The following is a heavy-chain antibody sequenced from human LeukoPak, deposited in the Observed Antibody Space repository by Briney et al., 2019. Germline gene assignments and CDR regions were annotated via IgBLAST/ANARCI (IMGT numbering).Heavy chain of an antibody. CDR2: IIPIFGTA. Sequence: SVKVSCKASGGTFSSYAISWVRQAPGQGPEWMGRIIPIFGTANYAQKFQGRVTITTDESTSTAYMELSSLRSEDTAVYYCARTYYYGSGSPNQFDPWGQGTLVTVSS. D-gene: IGHD3-10*01. J-gene: IGHJ5*02. V-gene: IGHV1-69*05. CDR1: GGTFSSYA. CDR3: ARTYYYGSGSPNQFDP.